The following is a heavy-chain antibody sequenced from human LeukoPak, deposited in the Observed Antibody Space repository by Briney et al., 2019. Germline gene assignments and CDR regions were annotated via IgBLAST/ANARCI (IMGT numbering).Heavy chain of an antibody. D-gene: IGHD5-24*01. CDR1: ELHA. CDR3: AKVPWREMAGPFDY. J-gene: IGHJ4*02. CDR2: ISRSGGST. V-gene: IGHV3-23*01. Sequence: PGGSLRLACAASELHAMTWVRQGPGKGLEWVSAISRSGGSTYYADSVKGRFTISRDNSKNTLYLQMNSLKAEDTAVYYCAKVPWREMAGPFDYWGQGTLVTVSS.